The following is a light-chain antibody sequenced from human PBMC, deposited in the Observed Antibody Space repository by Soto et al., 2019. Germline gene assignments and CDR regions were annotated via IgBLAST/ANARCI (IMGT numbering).Light chain of an antibody. CDR1: SSDVGGSNH. V-gene: IGLV2-14*01. CDR3: VSFTSSTTYV. Sequence: QSVLTQPASVSDSPGQSITISCTGTSSDVGGSNHVSWYQQHPGKAPKLMIYDVTNRPSGVSHRFSGSKSGSTASLIISGLQAEDEVDYYCVSFTSSTTYVFGTGTQLTVL. J-gene: IGLJ1*01. CDR2: DVT.